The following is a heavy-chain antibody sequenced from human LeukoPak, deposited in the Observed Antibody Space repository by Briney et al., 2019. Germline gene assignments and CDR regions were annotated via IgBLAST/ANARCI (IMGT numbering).Heavy chain of an antibody. J-gene: IGHJ6*03. V-gene: IGHV4-34*01. CDR3: ARGNLWDYRRYYYYMDV. D-gene: IGHD4-11*01. CDR2: INHSGST. CDR1: GGSFSGYY. Sequence: SSETLSPTCAVYGGSFSGYYWSWFRQPPGKGLEWIGEINHSGSTNYNPSLKSRVTISVDTSKNQFSLKLSSVTAADTAVYYCARGNLWDYRRYYYYMDVWGKGTTGTVSS.